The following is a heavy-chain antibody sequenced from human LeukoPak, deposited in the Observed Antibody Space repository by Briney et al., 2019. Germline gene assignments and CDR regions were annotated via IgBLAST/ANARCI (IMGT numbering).Heavy chain of an antibody. V-gene: IGHV4-59*12. CDR1: GGSISSYY. D-gene: IGHD3-9*01. Sequence: PSETLSLTCTVSGGSISSYYWSWIRQPPGKGLEWIGYIYYSGSTNYNPSLKSRVTISVDKSKNQFSLKLSSVTAADTAVYYCARVKTDYDILTGYYPFFDYWGQGTLVTVSS. J-gene: IGHJ4*02. CDR3: ARVKTDYDILTGYYPFFDY. CDR2: IYYSGST.